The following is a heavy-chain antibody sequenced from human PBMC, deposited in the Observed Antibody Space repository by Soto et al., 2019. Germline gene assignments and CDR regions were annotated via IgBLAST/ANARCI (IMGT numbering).Heavy chain of an antibody. CDR3: GRDTSDSWIRAFDT. V-gene: IGHV4-59*01. J-gene: IGHJ3*02. Sequence: SETLSLTCSVSGGSLSSYYWNWIRQPPGKGLEWIGYVHYTGTTNYNPSLKSRVTMSGDTSKRQFSLKLSSVTAADTAMYYCGRDTSDSWIRAFDTWGQGIMVTVSS. D-gene: IGHD6-13*01. CDR1: GGSLSSYY. CDR2: VHYTGTT.